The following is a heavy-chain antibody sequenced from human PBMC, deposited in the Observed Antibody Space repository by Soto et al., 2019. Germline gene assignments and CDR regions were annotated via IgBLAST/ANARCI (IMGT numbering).Heavy chain of an antibody. V-gene: IGHV3-30*18. CDR2: ISYDGSNK. J-gene: IGHJ3*02. D-gene: IGHD1-26*01. Sequence: GSLRLSCAASGFTFSSYGMHWVRQAPGKGLEWVAVISYDGSNKYYADSVKGRFTISRDNSKNTLYLQMNSLRAEDTAVYYCAKARLGNHDAFDIWGQGTMVTVSS. CDR1: GFTFSSYG. CDR3: AKARLGNHDAFDI.